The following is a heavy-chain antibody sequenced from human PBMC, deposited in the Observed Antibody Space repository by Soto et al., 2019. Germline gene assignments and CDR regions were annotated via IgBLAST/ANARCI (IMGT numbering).Heavy chain of an antibody. CDR1: GYTFTSYG. CDR2: ISAYNGNT. Sequence: ASVKVSCKASGYTFTSYGISWARQAPGQGLEWMGWISAYNGNTNYAQKLQGRVTMTTDTSTSTAYMELRSLRSDDTAVYYCARERAAYDYIWGSYRPIRYFDYWGQGTLVTVSS. V-gene: IGHV1-18*01. CDR3: ARERAAYDYIWGSYRPIRYFDY. D-gene: IGHD3-16*01. J-gene: IGHJ4*02.